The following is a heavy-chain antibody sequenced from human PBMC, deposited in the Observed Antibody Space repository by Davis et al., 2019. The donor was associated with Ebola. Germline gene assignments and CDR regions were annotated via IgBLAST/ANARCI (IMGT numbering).Heavy chain of an antibody. CDR3: ARGRDGYNYRRPFDY. CDR1: GYSFTSYW. D-gene: IGHD5-24*01. CDR2: IYPGDSDT. J-gene: IGHJ4*02. V-gene: IGHV5-51*01. Sequence: GESLKISCKGSGYSFTSYWIGWVRQMPGKGLEWMGIIYPGDSDTRYSPSFQGQVTISADKSISTAYLQWSSLKASDTAMYYCARGRDGYNYRRPFDYWGQGTLVTVSS.